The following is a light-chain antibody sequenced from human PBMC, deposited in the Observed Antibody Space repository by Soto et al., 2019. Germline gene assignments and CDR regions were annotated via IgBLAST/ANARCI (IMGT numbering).Light chain of an antibody. CDR3: SSYTSSSTLGVV. CDR2: DVS. CDR1: SSDVGGYNY. J-gene: IGLJ2*01. V-gene: IGLV2-14*01. Sequence: QSALTQPASVSGSPGQSITISCTGTSSDVGGYNYVSWYQQHPGKAPKLMIYDVSNRPSGVSNRFSGSKSGNTVSLTISGLQAEDEADYYCSSYTSSSTLGVVFGGGTKLTVL.